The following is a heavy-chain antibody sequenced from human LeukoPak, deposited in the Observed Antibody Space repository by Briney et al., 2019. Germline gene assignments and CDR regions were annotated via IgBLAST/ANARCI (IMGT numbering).Heavy chain of an antibody. J-gene: IGHJ5*02. CDR1: GASLRTSGYY. Sequence: KPSETLSLTCAVSGASLRTSGYYWAWIRQPPGKGLEWIGNIYDGVVTYYNPSLRGRVTISVDTSKNHLSLSLASVTAADTAVYYCARRAPPSIRGPILFDPWGQGTLVSVSS. CDR2: IYDGVVT. V-gene: IGHV4-39*02. D-gene: IGHD3-10*01. CDR3: ARRAPPSIRGPILFDP.